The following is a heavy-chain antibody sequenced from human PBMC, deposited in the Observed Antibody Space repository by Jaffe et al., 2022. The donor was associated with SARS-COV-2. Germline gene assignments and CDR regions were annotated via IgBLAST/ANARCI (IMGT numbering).Heavy chain of an antibody. D-gene: IGHD3-22*01. V-gene: IGHV3-21*01. Sequence: EVQLVESGGGLVKPGGSLRLSCAASGFTFSSYSMNWVRQAPGKGLEWVSSISSSSSYIYYADSVKGRFTISRDNAKNSLYLQMNSLRAEDTAVYYCAREYDSSGYYYLKPMADAFDIWGQGTMVTVSS. J-gene: IGHJ3*02. CDR2: ISSSSSYI. CDR3: AREYDSSGYYYLKPMADAFDI. CDR1: GFTFSSYS.